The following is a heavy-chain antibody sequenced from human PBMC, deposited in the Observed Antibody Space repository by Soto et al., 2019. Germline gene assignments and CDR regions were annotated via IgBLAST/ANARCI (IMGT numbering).Heavy chain of an antibody. Sequence: PSETLSLTCTVSGGSISSYYWSWIRQPPGKGLEWIGYIYYSGSTNYNPSLKSRVTISVDTSKNQFSLKLSSVTAADTAVYYCARERYYYDSSGYHNWFDPWGQGTLVTVSS. D-gene: IGHD3-22*01. CDR2: IYYSGST. CDR3: ARERYYYDSSGYHNWFDP. V-gene: IGHV4-59*01. CDR1: GGSISSYY. J-gene: IGHJ5*02.